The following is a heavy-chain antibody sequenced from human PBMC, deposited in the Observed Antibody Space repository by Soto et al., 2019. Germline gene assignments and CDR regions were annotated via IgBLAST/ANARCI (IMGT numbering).Heavy chain of an antibody. CDR3: TTDSADIVVVPATFGMGV. CDR1: GITFSNAW. CDR2: IKSITDGGTT. D-gene: IGHD2-2*01. V-gene: IGHV3-15*01. J-gene: IGHJ6*02. Sequence: RLSCAASGITFSNAWMTWVRQAPGKGLEWVGRIKSITDGGTTDYAAPVKGRFTISRDDSKDTLYLQMNNLRTEDTAVYHCTTDSADIVVVPATFGMGVWGQGTTVTVSS.